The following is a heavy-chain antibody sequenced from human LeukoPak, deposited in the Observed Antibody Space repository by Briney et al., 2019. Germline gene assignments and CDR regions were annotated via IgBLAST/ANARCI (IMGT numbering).Heavy chain of an antibody. V-gene: IGHV3-21*01. D-gene: IGHD3-10*01. CDR3: ARSAADYYGSGSPGNEFDY. CDR2: ISSSSSYI. J-gene: IGHJ4*02. Sequence: KTGGSLRLSCAASGFTFSSYSMNWVRQAPGKGLEWVSSISSSSSYIYYADSVKGRFTISRDNAKNSLYLQMNSLRAEDTAVYYCARSAADYYGSGSPGNEFDYWGQGTLVTVSS. CDR1: GFTFSSYS.